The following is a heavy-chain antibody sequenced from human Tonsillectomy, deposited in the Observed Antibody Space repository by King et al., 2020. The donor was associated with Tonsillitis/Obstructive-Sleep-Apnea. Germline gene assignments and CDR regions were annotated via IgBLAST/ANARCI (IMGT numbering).Heavy chain of an antibody. Sequence: QLVQSGGGVVQPGRSLRLSCAASGFTFSSYGMHWVRQAPGKGLEWVAIISYVEKNKFYAVSVKGRFTISRDNSKSTLYLQMNSLRTDDTAVYYCAKDLRNSWTFDYWGQGTLVTVSS. V-gene: IGHV3-30*18. J-gene: IGHJ4*02. D-gene: IGHD6-13*01. CDR1: GFTFSSYG. CDR3: AKDLRNSWTFDY. CDR2: ISYVEKNK.